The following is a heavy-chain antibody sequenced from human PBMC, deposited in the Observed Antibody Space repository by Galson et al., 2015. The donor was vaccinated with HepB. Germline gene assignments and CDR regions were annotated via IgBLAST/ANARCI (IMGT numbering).Heavy chain of an antibody. CDR3: ARDDQLLYGGWGGPGGSYYFDY. J-gene: IGHJ4*02. Sequence: SVKVSCKASGGTFSSYAISWVRQAPGQGLEWMGGIIPIFGTANYAQEFQGRVTITADESTNTAYMDLSNLTSEDTALYYCARDDQLLYGGWGGPGGSYYFDYWGQGTLVTVSS. V-gene: IGHV1-69*13. D-gene: IGHD1-26*01. CDR2: IIPIFGTA. CDR1: GGTFSSYA.